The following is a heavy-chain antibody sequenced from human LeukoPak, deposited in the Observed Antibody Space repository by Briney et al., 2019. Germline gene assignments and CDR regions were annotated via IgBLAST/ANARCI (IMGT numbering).Heavy chain of an antibody. Sequence: SQTLSLTCAVSGGSINSGYYSWSWIRQAPGKGLEWIGYIHYSGSTNHNSSLKSRVTLSVDTSRNQYSLKLSSVTAADTAVYYCARDGVAGGFDYWGQGTLVTVSS. V-gene: IGHV4-61*01. CDR1: GGSINSGYYS. CDR3: ARDGVAGGFDY. J-gene: IGHJ4*02. D-gene: IGHD6-19*01. CDR2: IHYSGST.